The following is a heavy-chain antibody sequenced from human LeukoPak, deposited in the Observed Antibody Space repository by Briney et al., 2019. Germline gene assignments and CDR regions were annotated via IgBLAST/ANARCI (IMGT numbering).Heavy chain of an antibody. V-gene: IGHV4-61*02. D-gene: IGHD2-2*01. CDR2: IYTSGST. CDR3: ARDHEEVPAAFNWFDP. CDR1: GYSISSGYY. J-gene: IGHJ5*02. Sequence: SETLSLTCTVSGYSISSGYYWSWIRQPAGKGLEWIGRIYTSGSTNYNPSLKSRVTISVDTSKNQFSLKLSSVTAADTAVYYCARDHEEVPAAFNWFDPWGQGTLVTVSS.